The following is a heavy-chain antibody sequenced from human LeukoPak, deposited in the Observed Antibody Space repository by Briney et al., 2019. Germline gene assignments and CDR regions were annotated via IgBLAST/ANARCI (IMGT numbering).Heavy chain of an antibody. D-gene: IGHD6-19*01. CDR3: ARSSWGSSGWAYFDY. Sequence: SEALSLTCTVSGGSISRYYWSWIRQPPGKGLEWIGYIYYSGSTNYNPSLKSRVTISVDTSKNQFSLKLSSVTAADTAVYYCARSSWGSSGWAYFDYWGQGTLVTVSS. J-gene: IGHJ4*02. CDR2: IYYSGST. V-gene: IGHV4-59*08. CDR1: GGSISRYY.